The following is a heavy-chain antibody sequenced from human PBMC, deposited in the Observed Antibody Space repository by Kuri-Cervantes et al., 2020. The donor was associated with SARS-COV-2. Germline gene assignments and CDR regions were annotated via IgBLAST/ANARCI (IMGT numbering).Heavy chain of an antibody. D-gene: IGHD2-21*01. Sequence: GESLKISCAASGFTVSSNYMSWVRQAPGKGLEWVSAIGTAGDPYYPGSVKGRFTISRENAKNSLYLQMNSLRAGDTAVYYCARAVHIGAFDIWGQGTMVTVSS. J-gene: IGHJ3*02. CDR3: ARAVHIGAFDI. CDR1: GFTVSSNY. V-gene: IGHV3-13*05. CDR2: IGTAGDP.